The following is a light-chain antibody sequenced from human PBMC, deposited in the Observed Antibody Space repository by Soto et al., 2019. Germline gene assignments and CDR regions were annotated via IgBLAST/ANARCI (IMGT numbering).Light chain of an antibody. CDR1: SSDVGGYNY. J-gene: IGLJ1*01. Sequence: QSVRTQYASVSGFPGQSMTISCTGASSDVGGYNYVSWYQQHPSKAPKLMIYEVSNRPSGVSHRFSGSKSGTTAFLTISGLQADDEAYYYCSSYTSSRPYVFGTGTKVTVL. CDR2: EVS. V-gene: IGLV2-14*01. CDR3: SSYTSSRPYV.